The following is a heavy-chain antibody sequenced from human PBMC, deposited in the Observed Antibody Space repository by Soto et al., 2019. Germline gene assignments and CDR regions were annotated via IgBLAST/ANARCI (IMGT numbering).Heavy chain of an antibody. V-gene: IGHV3-48*03. CDR2: ISSSGSTI. D-gene: IGHD2-2*01. CDR1: GFTFSSYE. CDR3: ARVSCSSTSCYSVYFDY. Sequence: PGGSLRLSCAASGFTFSSYEMNWVRQAPGKGLEWVSYISSSGSTIYYADSVKGRFTISRDDAKNSLYLQMNSLRAEDTAVYYCARVSCSSTSCYSVYFDYWGQGTLVTVSS. J-gene: IGHJ4*02.